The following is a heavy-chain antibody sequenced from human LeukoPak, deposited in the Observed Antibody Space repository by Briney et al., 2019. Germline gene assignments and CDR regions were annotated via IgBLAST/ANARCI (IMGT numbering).Heavy chain of an antibody. D-gene: IGHD1-26*01. CDR1: GYTCTGYY. CDR2: INPNSGGT. J-gene: IGHJ4*02. V-gene: IGHV1-2*02. Sequence: ASVKVSCKASGYTCTGYYMHWVRQAPGQGLEWMGWINPNSGGTNYAQKFQGRVTMTRDTSISTAYMELSRLRSDDTAVYYCARDLTSGGSYSFDYWGQGTLVTVSS. CDR3: ARDLTSGGSYSFDY.